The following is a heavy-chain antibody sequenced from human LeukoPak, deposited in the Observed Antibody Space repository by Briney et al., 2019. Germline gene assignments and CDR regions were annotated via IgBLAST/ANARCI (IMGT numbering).Heavy chain of an antibody. V-gene: IGHV4-61*02. J-gene: IGHJ4*02. Sequence: SETLSLTRTVSGGSISSGSYYWSWVRQPAGRGLEWIGRIYTSGRTNYKPSLKSRFTIPVDKPKTQFSLKLSSVTAADTAGYYCARDQYYYGSGSHIFDYWGQGTLVTVSS. CDR3: ARDQYYYGSGSHIFDY. CDR2: IYTSGRT. D-gene: IGHD3-10*01. CDR1: GGSISSGSYY.